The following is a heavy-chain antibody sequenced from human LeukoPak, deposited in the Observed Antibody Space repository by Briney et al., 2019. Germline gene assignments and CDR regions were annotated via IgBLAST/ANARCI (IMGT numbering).Heavy chain of an antibody. J-gene: IGHJ4*02. V-gene: IGHV1-18*01. D-gene: IGHD4-23*01. CDR2: ISGYNGNT. Sequence: ASVKVSCKTSGYTFSTYGISWVRQAPGQGLEWMGWISGYNGNTKYAQNLQGRVTMTTDTSTNTAYMELRSLRSDDTAVYYCARQHYGGNSVPWDYWGQGTLVTVSS. CDR1: GYTFSTYG. CDR3: ARQHYGGNSVPWDY.